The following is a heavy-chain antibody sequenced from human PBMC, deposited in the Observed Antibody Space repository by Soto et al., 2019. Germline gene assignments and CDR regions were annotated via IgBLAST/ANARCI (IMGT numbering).Heavy chain of an antibody. CDR2: INHSGST. CDR3: ARVRITMVRGVPYGMDV. J-gene: IGHJ6*02. V-gene: IGHV4-34*01. D-gene: IGHD3-10*01. CDR1: GGSFSRYH. Sequence: SETLSLTCAAYGGSFSRYHWSRIRQPPGKGLERCGEINHSGSTNYNPSLKSLVTISVDTSKNQFSLTLSSVTAADTAVYYCARVRITMVRGVPYGMDVWGQGTTVTVSS.